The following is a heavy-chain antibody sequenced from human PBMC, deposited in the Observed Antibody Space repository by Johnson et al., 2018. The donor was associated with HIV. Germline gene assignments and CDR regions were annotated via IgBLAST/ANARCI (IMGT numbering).Heavy chain of an antibody. V-gene: IGHV3-20*04. J-gene: IGHJ3*02. D-gene: IGHD3-22*01. CDR2: INWNGGST. CDR3: AREVIAFDI. CDR1: GFTFYNYA. Sequence: VQLVESGGGLVQPGRSLRLSCVASGFTFYNYAMSWVRQTPGKGLEWVSGINWNGGSTGYADSVKGRFTISRDNAKNSLYLQMNSLRAEDTAVYYCAREVIAFDIWGQGTVVTVSS.